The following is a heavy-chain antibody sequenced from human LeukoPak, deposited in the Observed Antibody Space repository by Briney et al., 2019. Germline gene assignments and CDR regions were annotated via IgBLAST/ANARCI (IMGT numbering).Heavy chain of an antibody. CDR1: GGSISSGNYY. D-gene: IGHD2-21*02. CDR3: ARGGYCGGDCYFYY. V-gene: IGHV4-61*02. J-gene: IGHJ4*02. CDR2: IYTSGST. Sequence: SQTLSLTCTVSGGSISSGNYYWSWFRQPAGKGLEWIGRIYTSGSTNFNPSLKSRVTISVDTTKNQFSLTLSSVTAEVPVVDSCARGGYCGGDCYFYYWGQGTLVTVSS.